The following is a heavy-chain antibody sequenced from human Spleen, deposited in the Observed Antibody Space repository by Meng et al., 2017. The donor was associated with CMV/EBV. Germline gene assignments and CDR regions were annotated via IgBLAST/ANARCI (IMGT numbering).Heavy chain of an antibody. CDR1: GGSISSSSYY. CDR3: ARDLELMEDLFQYYFDY. J-gene: IGHJ4*02. D-gene: IGHD5-24*01. Sequence: QVQLPGSGPGRVKPLETLSLTCTVSGGSISSSSYYWGWIRQPPGKGLEWIGSIYYSGSTYYNPSLKSRVTISVDTSKNQFSLKLSSVTAADTAVYYCARDLELMEDLFQYYFDYWGQGTLVTVSS. CDR2: IYYSGST. V-gene: IGHV4-39*07.